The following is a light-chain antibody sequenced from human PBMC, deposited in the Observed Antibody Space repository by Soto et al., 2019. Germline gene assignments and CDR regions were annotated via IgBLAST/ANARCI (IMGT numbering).Light chain of an antibody. CDR1: SSDVGIYNL. CDR3: CSYAGSGTDLI. V-gene: IGLV2-23*01. J-gene: IGLJ2*01. Sequence: QLVLTQPASVSESPGQSITISCTGTSSDVGIYNLVSWYQQHPGEAPKLLIYEGTKRPSGVSNRFSGSKSGNTASLTISGLQAEDEADYYCCSYAGSGTDLIFGGGTKLTVL. CDR2: EGT.